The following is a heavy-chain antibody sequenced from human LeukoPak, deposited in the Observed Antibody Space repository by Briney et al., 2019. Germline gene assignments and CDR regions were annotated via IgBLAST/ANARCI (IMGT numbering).Heavy chain of an antibody. Sequence: PSETPSLTFAVSGVSINIYDWSWSRQPPGKGLEWIGYIYYRGSTNYNPSLKSRVTFSVDTSKNQFSLKLDSVTAADTAVYYCARGGDYGVLRYFDYEGQGTGVTVSS. CDR3: ARGGDYGVLRYFDY. CDR1: GVSINIYD. J-gene: IGHJ4*02. CDR2: IYYRGST. V-gene: IGHV4-59*01. D-gene: IGHD4-17*01.